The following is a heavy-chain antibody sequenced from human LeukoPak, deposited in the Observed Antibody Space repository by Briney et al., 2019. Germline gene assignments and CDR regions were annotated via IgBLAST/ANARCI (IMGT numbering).Heavy chain of an antibody. CDR2: IKQDASVK. CDR3: ARNDDVFDI. Sequence: GGSLRLSCVASGLTFGSHWMSWVRQAPAKGLEWVANIKQDASVKQYVDSVKGRFTISRDNAKNSLYLQMTSLRAADTAVYYCARNDDVFDIWGQGTMVTVSS. J-gene: IGHJ3*02. CDR1: GLTFGSHW. D-gene: IGHD1-1*01. V-gene: IGHV3-7*01.